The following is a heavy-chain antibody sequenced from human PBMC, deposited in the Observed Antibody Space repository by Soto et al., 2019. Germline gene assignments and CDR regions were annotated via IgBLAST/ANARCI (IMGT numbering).Heavy chain of an antibody. CDR3: AKDREWLVLRYAMEV. J-gene: IGHJ6*02. CDR1: GFTFSSYG. Sequence: QVQLVESGGGVVQPGRSLRLSCAASGFTFSSYGMHWVRQAPGKGLEWVALISYDGSNEDYADSVQGRFTISRDNSKKTLYLPMNSLRTEATAVYYCAKDREWLVLRYAMEVWGQGTRVTVS. CDR2: ISYDGSNE. D-gene: IGHD6-19*01. V-gene: IGHV3-30*18.